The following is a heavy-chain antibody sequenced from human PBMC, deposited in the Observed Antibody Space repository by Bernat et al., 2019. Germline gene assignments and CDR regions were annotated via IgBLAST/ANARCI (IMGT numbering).Heavy chain of an antibody. CDR3: AKDQGGYGMDV. D-gene: IGHD2-15*01. J-gene: IGHJ6*02. V-gene: IGHV3-30*18. Sequence: QVQLVESGGGVVQPGRSLRLSCAASGFTFSSYGMHWVRQAPGKGLEWVAVISSDGSNKYYSDSVKGRFTISIDNSKNTLYLQMNSLRAEDTAVYYCAKDQGGYGMDVWGQGTTVTVSS. CDR2: ISSDGSNK. CDR1: GFTFSSYG.